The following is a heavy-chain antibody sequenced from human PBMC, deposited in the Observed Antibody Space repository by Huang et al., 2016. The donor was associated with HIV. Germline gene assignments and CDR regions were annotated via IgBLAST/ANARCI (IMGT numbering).Heavy chain of an antibody. J-gene: IGHJ6*02. CDR3: AREVRSVDTDRPDGYYYRGLDV. Sequence: QLRESGPGLVTPSETLSLTCSASGTSMTSSTFYWGWFRQPPGRGREWIGSVYFLCNAYYTPSLKSRLTIAIDTANKQYSMRLTSVTAADTAVYFCAREVRSVDTDRPDGYYYRGLDVWGQGTTVIVSS. D-gene: IGHD2-2*03. CDR2: VYFLCNA. CDR1: GTSMTSSTFY. V-gene: IGHV4-39*02.